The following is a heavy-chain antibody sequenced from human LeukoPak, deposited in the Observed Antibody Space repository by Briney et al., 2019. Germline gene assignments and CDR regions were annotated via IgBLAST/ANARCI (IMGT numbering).Heavy chain of an antibody. J-gene: IGHJ4*02. V-gene: IGHV3-21*01. CDR2: ISSSSSYI. CDR1: GFTFRSYS. D-gene: IGHD3-10*01. Sequence: GGSLRLSCAASGFTFRSYSMNWVRQAPGKGLEWVSSISSSSSYIYYADSVKGRFTISRDNAKNSLYLQMNSLRAEDTAVYYCARFQLWFGELPYFDYWGQGTLVTVSS. CDR3: ARFQLWFGELPYFDY.